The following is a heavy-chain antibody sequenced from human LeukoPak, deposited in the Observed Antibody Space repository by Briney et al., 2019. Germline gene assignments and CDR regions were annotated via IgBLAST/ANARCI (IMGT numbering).Heavy chain of an antibody. CDR2: IYPGDSSA. CDR1: GYDFTNYW. D-gene: IGHD3-10*01. CDR3: ARYGSGSGHFDY. J-gene: IGHJ4*02. Sequence: GESLKISCMGSGYDFTNYWIGWVRQMPGKGLEWMGNIYPGDSSARYGPPFLGQGTFSAATSINTAYLQLYSLKASDSGMYYCARYGSGSGHFDYWGQGTLVTVSS. V-gene: IGHV5-51*01.